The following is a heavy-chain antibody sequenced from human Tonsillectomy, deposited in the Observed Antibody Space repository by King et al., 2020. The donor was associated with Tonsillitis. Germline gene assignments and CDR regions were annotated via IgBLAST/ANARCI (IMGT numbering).Heavy chain of an antibody. J-gene: IGHJ4*02. Sequence: LQLQESGPGLVKPSETLSLTCTVSGGSISSSSYYWGWIRQPPGKGLQWIGSIYYSGSTYYNPSLKSRVTISVDTSKNQFSLKLSSVTAADTAVYYCARVPNGYNIGWYYFDYWGQGTLVTVSS. CDR3: ARVPNGYNIGWYYFDY. V-gene: IGHV4-39*01. CDR1: GGSISSSSYY. CDR2: IYYSGST. D-gene: IGHD6-19*01.